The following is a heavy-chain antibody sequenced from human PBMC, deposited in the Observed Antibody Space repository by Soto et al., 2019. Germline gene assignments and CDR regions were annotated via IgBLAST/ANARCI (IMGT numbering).Heavy chain of an antibody. V-gene: IGHV3-30*18. J-gene: IGHJ4*02. CDR1: GFTFSSYG. Sequence: GGSLRLSCAASGFTFSSYGMHWVRQAPGKGLEWVAVISYDGSNKYYADSVKGRFTISRDNSKNTLYLQMNSLRAEDTAVYYCAKDSEYSYFLGTGFDYWGQGTLVTVSS. CDR2: ISYDGSNK. D-gene: IGHD5-18*01. CDR3: AKDSEYSYFLGTGFDY.